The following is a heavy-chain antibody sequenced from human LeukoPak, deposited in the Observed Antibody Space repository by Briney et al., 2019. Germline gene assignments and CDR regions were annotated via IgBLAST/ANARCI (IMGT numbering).Heavy chain of an antibody. CDR1: GESFSGYY. D-gene: IGHD2-2*01. CDR3: ARRAGVPDAKADWFDP. CDR2: MNHSGSA. V-gene: IGHV4-34*01. J-gene: IGHJ5*02. Sequence: SSETLSLTCAVYGESFSGYYWSWIRQPPGKGQEWIGEMNHSGSANYNPSLKSRVTISVDTSKNQFSLKLSSVTAADTAVYYCARRAGVPDAKADWFDPWGQGTLVTVSS.